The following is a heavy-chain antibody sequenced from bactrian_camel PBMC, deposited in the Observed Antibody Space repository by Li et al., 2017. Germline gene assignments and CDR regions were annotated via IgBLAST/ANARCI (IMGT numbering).Heavy chain of an antibody. CDR1: GYNYDTYC. V-gene: IGHV3S26*01. Sequence: VQLVESGGGSVQAGGSLRLSCAAPGYNYDTYCMGWFRQSPGKEREGIAVIDSDGDTAYTDSMKGRFTISVDNAKKTLYLQMDSLKPEDTAMYYCAADRPWVCNTGSWTSSGRARTGYWGQGTQVTIS. CDR3: AADRPWVCNTGSWTSSGRARTGY. D-gene: IGHD3*01. J-gene: IGHJ6*01. CDR2: IDSDGDT.